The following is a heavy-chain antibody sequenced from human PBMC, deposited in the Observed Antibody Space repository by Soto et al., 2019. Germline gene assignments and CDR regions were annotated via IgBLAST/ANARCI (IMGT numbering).Heavy chain of an antibody. J-gene: IGHJ3*02. Sequence: ASVKVSCKASGGTFSSYAISWVRQAPGQGLEWMGGIIPIFGTANYAQKFQGRVTITADESTSTAYMELSSLRSEDTAVYYCAREFAVVTRSAFDIWGQGTMVTVSS. CDR2: IIPIFGTA. CDR1: GGTFSSYA. D-gene: IGHD2-15*01. CDR3: AREFAVVTRSAFDI. V-gene: IGHV1-69*13.